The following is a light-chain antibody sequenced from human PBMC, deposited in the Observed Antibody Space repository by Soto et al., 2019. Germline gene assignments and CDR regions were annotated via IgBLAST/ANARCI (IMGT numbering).Light chain of an antibody. J-gene: IGKJ2*01. CDR3: QQSYSTPHT. CDR1: PSVTNF. V-gene: IGKV3-11*01. Sequence: EIVLTQSPATLSLSPGERATLSCRASPSVTNFLAWYQQKPGQAPRLLIYGAFNRATGIPARFSGSGSGTDFTLTISSLEPEDSATYYCQQSYSTPHTFGQGTNLEIK. CDR2: GAF.